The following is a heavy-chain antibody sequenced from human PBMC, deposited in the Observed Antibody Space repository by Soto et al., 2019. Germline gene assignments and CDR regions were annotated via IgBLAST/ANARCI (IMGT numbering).Heavy chain of an antibody. V-gene: IGHV4-59*01. CDR1: GGSISSYY. Sequence: LSENLSLTCTVSGGSISSYYWSWIRQPPGKGLEWIGYIYYSGSTNYNPSLKSRVTISVDTSKNQFSLKLSSVTAAGTAVYYCARVPVWGDSLDYYYYGLDVSGQGPTVTLSS. J-gene: IGHJ6*02. D-gene: IGHD2-21*02. CDR2: IYYSGST. CDR3: ARVPVWGDSLDYYYYGLDV.